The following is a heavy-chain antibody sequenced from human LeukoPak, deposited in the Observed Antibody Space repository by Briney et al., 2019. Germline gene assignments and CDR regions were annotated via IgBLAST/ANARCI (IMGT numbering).Heavy chain of an antibody. V-gene: IGHV1-2*06. CDR3: ARGAAALMDYGMDV. Sequence: ASVKVSCKASGYTFTGYYMHWVRQAPGQGLEWVGRINPNSGGTNYAQKFQGRVTMTRDTSISTAYMELSRLRSDDTAVYYCARGAAALMDYGMDVWGQGTTVTVSS. J-gene: IGHJ6*02. D-gene: IGHD6-13*01. CDR2: INPNSGGT. CDR1: GYTFTGYY.